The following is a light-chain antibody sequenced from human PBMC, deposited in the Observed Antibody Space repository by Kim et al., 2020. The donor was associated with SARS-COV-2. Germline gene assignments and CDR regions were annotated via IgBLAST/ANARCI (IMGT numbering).Light chain of an antibody. J-gene: IGKJ2*03. CDR2: GAS. CDR3: QQTFSTQYS. Sequence: DIEMTQSPSALSASVGDRVTITCRATQSVSINLNWYQQRPGKAPRLLIYGASTLQSGVPSRFSGSGSGTGFTLTISSLQPEDFAIYYCQQTFSTQYSFGQGTKLEI. V-gene: IGKV1-39*01. CDR1: QSVSIN.